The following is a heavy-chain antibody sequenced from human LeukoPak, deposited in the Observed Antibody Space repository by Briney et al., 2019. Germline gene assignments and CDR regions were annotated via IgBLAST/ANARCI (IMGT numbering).Heavy chain of an antibody. CDR2: INHSGST. D-gene: IGHD3-22*01. CDR1: GGSFSGYY. Sequence: PSETLSITCAVYGGSFSGYYWSWIRQPPGKGLEWIGEINHSGSTNYNPSLKSRVTISVDTSKNQFSLKLSSVTAADTAVYYCARAAPITMIVVVISRHRYPYFDYWGQGTLVTVSS. J-gene: IGHJ4*02. CDR3: ARAAPITMIVVVISRHRYPYFDY. V-gene: IGHV4-34*01.